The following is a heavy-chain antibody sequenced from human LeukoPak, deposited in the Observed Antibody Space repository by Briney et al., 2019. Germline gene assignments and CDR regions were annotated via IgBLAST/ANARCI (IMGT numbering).Heavy chain of an antibody. D-gene: IGHD6-6*01. J-gene: IGHJ4*02. CDR3: ARTIAARHPLFDY. V-gene: IGHV1-8*01. CDR1: GYTFTSYD. Sequence: ASVKVSCKVFGYTFTSYDINWVRQATGQGLEWMGWMNPNSGNTGYAQKFQGRVTMTRNTSISTAYMELSSLRSEDTAVYYCARTIAARHPLFDYWGQGTLVTVSS. CDR2: MNPNSGNT.